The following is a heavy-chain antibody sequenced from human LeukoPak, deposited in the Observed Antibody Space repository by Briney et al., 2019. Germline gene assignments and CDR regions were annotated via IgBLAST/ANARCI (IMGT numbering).Heavy chain of an antibody. CDR3: AREAPIAARPFDY. J-gene: IGHJ4*02. Sequence: PGGSLRLSCAASGFTFSSYSMNWVRQAPGKGLEWVSYISSSSSTIYYADSVKGRFTISRDNAKNSLYLQMNSLRAEDTAVYYCAREAPIAARPFDYWGQGTLVTVSS. V-gene: IGHV3-48*04. D-gene: IGHD6-6*01. CDR1: GFTFSSYS. CDR2: ISSSSSTI.